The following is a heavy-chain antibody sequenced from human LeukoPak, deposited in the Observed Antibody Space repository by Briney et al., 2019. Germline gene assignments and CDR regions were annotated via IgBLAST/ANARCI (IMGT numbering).Heavy chain of an antibody. D-gene: IGHD3-10*01. CDR2: INHSGST. J-gene: IGHJ6*02. CDR3: ARNYGSGSYWSRSPYYYYGMDV. Sequence: SETLSLTCAVYGGSFSGYYWSWIRQPPGKGLEWIGEINHSGSTNYNPSLKSRVTISVDTSKNQFSLKLSSVTAADTAVYYCARNYGSGSYWSRSPYYYYGMDVWGQGTTVTVPS. CDR1: GGSFSGYY. V-gene: IGHV4-34*01.